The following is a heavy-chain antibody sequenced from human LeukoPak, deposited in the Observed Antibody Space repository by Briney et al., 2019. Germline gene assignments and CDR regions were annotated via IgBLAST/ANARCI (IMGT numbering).Heavy chain of an antibody. CDR3: ARGAYHDFWSGLYYFDY. CDR1: GYSISSGYY. Sequence: SGTLSLTCAVSGYSISSGYYWGWIRQPPGKGLEWIGSIYHSGSTYYNPSLKSRVTISVDTSKNQFSLKLSSVTAADTAVYYCARGAYHDFWSGLYYFDYWGQGTLFTVSS. D-gene: IGHD3-3*01. V-gene: IGHV4-38-2*01. J-gene: IGHJ4*02. CDR2: IYHSGST.